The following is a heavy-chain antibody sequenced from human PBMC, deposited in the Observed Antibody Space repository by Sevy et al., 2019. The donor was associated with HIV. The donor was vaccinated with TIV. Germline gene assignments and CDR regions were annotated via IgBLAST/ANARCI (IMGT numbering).Heavy chain of an antibody. J-gene: IGHJ3*01. CDR3: ASGAHLLLDGFHV. Sequence: GESLKISCKGSAYRIFNNWVAWVRQMPGKGLEWMGMIYPGNSDTRDSPSFQGQVTISADNSIGTAYLQWSSLKAPDTAIYYCASGAHLLLDGFHVWGQGTMVTVSS. V-gene: IGHV5-51*01. CDR1: AYRIFNNW. D-gene: IGHD2-2*01. CDR2: IYPGNSDT.